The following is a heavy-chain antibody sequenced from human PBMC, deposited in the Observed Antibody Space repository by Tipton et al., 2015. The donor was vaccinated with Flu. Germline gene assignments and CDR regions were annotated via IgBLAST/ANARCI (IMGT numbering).Heavy chain of an antibody. V-gene: IGHV3-33*01. J-gene: IGHJ6*02. Sequence: SLRLSCAASGFTFSSYGMHWVRQAPGKGLEWVAVIWYDGSNKYYADSVKGRFTISRDNSKNTLYLQMNSLRAEDTAVYYCARGITMVRGVRYYYGMDVWGQGTTVTVSS. D-gene: IGHD3-10*01. CDR2: IWYDGSNK. CDR3: ARGITMVRGVRYYYGMDV. CDR1: GFTFSSYG.